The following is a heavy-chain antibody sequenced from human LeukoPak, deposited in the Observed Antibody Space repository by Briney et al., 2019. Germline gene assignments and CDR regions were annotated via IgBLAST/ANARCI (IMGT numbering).Heavy chain of an antibody. D-gene: IGHD3-22*01. CDR3: ARGDYYDSSGYYYRHFDY. V-gene: IGHV4-39*07. Sequence: PSETLSLTCSVSGVSISTSSYYWGWIRQPPGKGLEWIGEISHSGSTNYNPSLKSRVTISIDTSKNQFSLKLSSVTAADTAVYYCARGDYYDSSGYYYRHFDYWGQGTLVTVSS. J-gene: IGHJ4*02. CDR1: GVSISTSSYY. CDR2: ISHSGST.